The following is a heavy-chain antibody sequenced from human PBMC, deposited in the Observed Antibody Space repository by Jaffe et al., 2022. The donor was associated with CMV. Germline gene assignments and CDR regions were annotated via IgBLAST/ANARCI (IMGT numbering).Heavy chain of an antibody. CDR2: IYYSGST. D-gene: IGHD2-2*01. Sequence: QVQLQESGPGLVKPSETLSLTCTVSGGSISSYYWSWIRQPPGKGLEWIGYIYYSGSTNYNPSLKSRVTISVDTSKNQFSLKLSSVTAADTAVYYCARRGYCSSTSCPRGAFDIWGQGTMVTVSS. V-gene: IGHV4-59*01. CDR1: GGSISSYY. CDR3: ARRGYCSSTSCPRGAFDI. J-gene: IGHJ3*02.